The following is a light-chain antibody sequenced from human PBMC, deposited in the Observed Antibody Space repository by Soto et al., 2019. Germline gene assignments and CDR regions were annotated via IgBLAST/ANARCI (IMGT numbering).Light chain of an antibody. V-gene: IGKV3-15*01. J-gene: IGKJ3*01. Sequence: EIVMTQSPATLSVSPGERATLSCRASQRVSTNLAWYQQKPGQAPRLLIYGASTRATGIPGRFSGSGSGTEFTLTINSLQSEDFALYYCQQYNNWPPSFTFGPGTKVEIK. CDR1: QRVSTN. CDR3: QQYNNWPPSFT. CDR2: GAS.